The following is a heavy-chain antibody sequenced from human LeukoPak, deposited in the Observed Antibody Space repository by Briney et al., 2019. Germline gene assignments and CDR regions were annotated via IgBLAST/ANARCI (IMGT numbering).Heavy chain of an antibody. CDR3: ARALSGYRGYDAAGVDY. J-gene: IGHJ4*02. CDR2: ISSSSSYT. V-gene: IGHV3-11*03. CDR1: GFTFSDYY. Sequence: GGSLRLSCAASGFTFSDYYMSWIRQAPGKGLEWVSYISSSSSYTNYADSVKGRFTISRDNAKNSLYLQMNSLRAEDTAVYYCARALSGYRGYDAAGVDYWGQGTLVTVSS. D-gene: IGHD5-12*01.